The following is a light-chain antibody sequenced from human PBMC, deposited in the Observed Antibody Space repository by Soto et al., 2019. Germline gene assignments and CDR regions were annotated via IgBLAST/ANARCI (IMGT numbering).Light chain of an antibody. J-gene: IGKJ2*01. CDR2: AAT. CDR1: QSVYSNY. V-gene: IGKV3-20*01. CDR3: QQYGSSSYT. Sequence: EIVLAQSPGTLSLSPGERATLSCRASQSVYSNYLAWYQQKPGQAPRILIYAATNRATCIPDRFSGSGSGTDFTLTSSRLEPEDFAMFYCQQYGSSSYTFGQGTKLEIK.